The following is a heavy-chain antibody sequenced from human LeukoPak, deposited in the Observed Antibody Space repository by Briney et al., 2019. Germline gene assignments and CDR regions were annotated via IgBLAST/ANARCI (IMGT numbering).Heavy chain of an antibody. D-gene: IGHD3-10*01. CDR1: GFTFSSYT. Sequence: GGSLRLSCAASGFTFSSYTMNWVRQAPGKGLEWISYIITSTSNIYYADSVKGRFTISRDNAKNSLYLQMNSLRPEETAVYYCARDGGITLVRGVIMGDYYYYYMDVWGRGTTVTVSS. V-gene: IGHV3-48*01. CDR3: ARDGGITLVRGVIMGDYYYYYMDV. J-gene: IGHJ6*03. CDR2: IITSTSNI.